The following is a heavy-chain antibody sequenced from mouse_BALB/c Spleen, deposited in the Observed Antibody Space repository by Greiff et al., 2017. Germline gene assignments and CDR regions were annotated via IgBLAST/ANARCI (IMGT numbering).Heavy chain of an antibody. V-gene: IGHV5-6*01. D-gene: IGHD2-1*01. J-gene: IGHJ2*01. Sequence: EVQVVESGGGLVKPGGSLKLSCAASGFTFSSYAMSWVRQTPDKRLEWVATISSGGSYTYYPDSVKGRFTISRDNAKNTLYLQMSSLKSEDTAMYYCARQDGNSLFDYWGQGTTLTVSS. CDR2: ISSGGSYT. CDR1: GFTFSSYA. CDR3: ARQDGNSLFDY.